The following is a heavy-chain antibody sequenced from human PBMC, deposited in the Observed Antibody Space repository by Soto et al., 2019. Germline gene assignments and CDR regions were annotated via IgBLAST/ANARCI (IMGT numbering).Heavy chain of an antibody. CDR3: ARRTYYYDSSGKDYFYY. CDR1: GGSLSGYS. Sequence: SETLSLTCSVSGGSLSGYSWSWIRQPPGKGLEYIGYIYYRGTTNYNPSLESRVTISVDTSKNQFSLKLTSVTAAGTAVYYCARRTYYYDSSGKDYFYYWGQGTLVTVSS. D-gene: IGHD3-22*01. CDR2: IYYRGTT. V-gene: IGHV4-59*01. J-gene: IGHJ4*02.